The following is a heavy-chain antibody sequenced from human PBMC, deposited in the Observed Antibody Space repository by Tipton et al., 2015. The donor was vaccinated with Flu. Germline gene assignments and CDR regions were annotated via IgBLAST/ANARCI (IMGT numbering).Heavy chain of an antibody. V-gene: IGHV1-2*02. Sequence: QLVQSGAEVKKPGASVKVSCKASGYTFTGYYMHWVRQAPGQGLEWMGWINSNSGGTNYAQKFQGRVTMTRDTSISTAYMELSRLRSDDTAVYHCARGLRGYSYGLGYWGQGTLVTVSS. J-gene: IGHJ4*02. CDR2: INSNSGGT. D-gene: IGHD5-18*01. CDR3: ARGLRGYSYGLGY. CDR1: GYTFTGYY.